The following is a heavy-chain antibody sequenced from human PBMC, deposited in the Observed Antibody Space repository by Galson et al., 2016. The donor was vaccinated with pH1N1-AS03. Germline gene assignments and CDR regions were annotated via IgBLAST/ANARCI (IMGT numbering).Heavy chain of an antibody. CDR3: ARGNDYYDSPGYRQPLDY. Sequence: LSLTCTVSGASISSGSYYWTWIRQPAGKGLEWIGYIYTSGSTDYSPSLYSRVSISGDTSKNQFSLRLTSVTAADTAVYYCARGNDYYDSPGYRQPLDYWGPGTLVTVSS. CDR1: GASISSGSYY. V-gene: IGHV4-61*09. J-gene: IGHJ4*02. D-gene: IGHD3-22*01. CDR2: IYTSGST.